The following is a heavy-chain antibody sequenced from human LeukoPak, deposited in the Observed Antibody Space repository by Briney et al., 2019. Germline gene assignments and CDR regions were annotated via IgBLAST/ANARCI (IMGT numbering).Heavy chain of an antibody. V-gene: IGHV1-2*02. Sequence: ASVKVSCKASGYTFTGYYIHWVRQAPGQGLEWMGWINPNSGDTNFTQNFQGRVTMTSDTSITTAYMELSRLTSDDSAVYYCARYLSPSSFDFWGQGTLVTVSS. CDR2: INPNSGDT. CDR1: GYTFTGYY. J-gene: IGHJ4*02. CDR3: ARYLSPSSFDF. D-gene: IGHD6-6*01.